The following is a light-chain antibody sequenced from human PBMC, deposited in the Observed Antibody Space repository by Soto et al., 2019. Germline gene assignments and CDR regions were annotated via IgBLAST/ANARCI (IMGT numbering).Light chain of an antibody. CDR3: LEYNNWPPWT. CDR1: EGISSN. V-gene: IGKV3-15*01. CDR2: NLS. Sequence: EEVMTQSPATLSVSPGERATLSCRASEGISSNLDWYQQRPGQAPRLVIFNLSTRATGIPARFSGSGSGTEFKLTINRLQSEDSAIYYCLEYNNWPPWTFGQGTKVEIK. J-gene: IGKJ1*01.